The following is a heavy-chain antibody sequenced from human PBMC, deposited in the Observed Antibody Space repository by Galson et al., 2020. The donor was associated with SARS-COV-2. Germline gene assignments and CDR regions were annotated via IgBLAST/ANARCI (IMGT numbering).Heavy chain of an antibody. V-gene: IGHV1-24*01. CDR2: FDPEDGET. J-gene: IGHJ6*02. CDR1: GYTLTELS. D-gene: IGHD3-10*01. CDR3: ATRGFDYYYYYGMDV. Sequence: GESLKISCKVSGYTLTELSMHWVRQAPGKGLEWMGGFDPEDGETIYAQKFQGRVTMTEDTSTDTAYMELSSLRSEDTAVYYCATRGFDYYYYYGMDVWGQGTTVTVSS.